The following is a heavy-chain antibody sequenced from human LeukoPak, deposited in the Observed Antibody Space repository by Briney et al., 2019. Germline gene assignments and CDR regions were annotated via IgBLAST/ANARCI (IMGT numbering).Heavy chain of an antibody. CDR3: ARATVTTGTEY. J-gene: IGHJ4*02. V-gene: IGHV1-2*02. CDR2: VIPNSGGT. Sequence: ASVKVSCKASGYTFSDYYIHWVRQAPGQGLEWMGWVIPNSGGTHYAQQFQGRVTMTRDTSISTAYMELSRLRSDDTAVYYYARATVTTGTEYWGQGTLVTVSS. CDR1: GYTFSDYY. D-gene: IGHD4-17*01.